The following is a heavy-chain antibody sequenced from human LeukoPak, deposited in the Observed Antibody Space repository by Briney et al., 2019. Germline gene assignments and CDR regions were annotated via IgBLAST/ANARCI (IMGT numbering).Heavy chain of an antibody. D-gene: IGHD3-22*01. CDR2: INHSGST. V-gene: IGHV4-34*01. J-gene: IGHJ4*02. Sequence: SETLSLTCAVYGGSFSGYYWSWIRQPPGTGLEWIGEINHSGSTNYNPSLKSRVTISVDTSKNQFSLKLSSVTAADTAVYYCARYPSDDYYDSSGYYSGIDYWGQGTLVTVSS. CDR3: ARYPSDDYYDSSGYYSGIDY. CDR1: GGSFSGYY.